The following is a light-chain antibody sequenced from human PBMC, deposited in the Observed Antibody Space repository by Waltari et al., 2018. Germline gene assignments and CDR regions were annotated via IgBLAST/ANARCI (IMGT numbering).Light chain of an antibody. J-gene: IGKJ5*01. CDR2: DAS. Sequence: STCRASRGSDRYLNWYQQRPGRDPKLLMYDASTLQREVPTRFSGGGIGTDFTLTINNLQPEDFATYFCQQSYSPPFTFGQGTRLEI. CDR1: RGSDRY. V-gene: IGKV1-39*01. CDR3: QQSYSPPFT.